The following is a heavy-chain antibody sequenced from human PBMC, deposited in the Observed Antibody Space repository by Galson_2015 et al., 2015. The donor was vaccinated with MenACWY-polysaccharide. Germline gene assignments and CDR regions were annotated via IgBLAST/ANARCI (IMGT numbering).Heavy chain of an antibody. D-gene: IGHD3-10*01. Sequence: SVKVSCKASGYTFTYNDINWVRQAPGQRLEWMGLMNPRSGHKEYAQKFQGRVTMTSNTAISTAYMELTSLRSEDTAVYYCARGHYGAWVQGTLVIVSS. CDR2: MNPRSGHK. CDR1: GYTFTYND. V-gene: IGHV1-8*01. CDR3: ARGHYGA. J-gene: IGHJ5*02.